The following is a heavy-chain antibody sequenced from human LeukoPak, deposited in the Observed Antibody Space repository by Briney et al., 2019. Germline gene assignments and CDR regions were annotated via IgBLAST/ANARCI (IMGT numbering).Heavy chain of an antibody. CDR2: ISGSGGST. J-gene: IGHJ4*02. Sequence: PGGSLRLSCAASGFTFSSYAMSWVRQAPGKGLEWVSAISGSGGSTYYADSVKGRFTISRDNSKNTLYLQMNSLRAEDTAVYYCAKDERYYSSSWYYFDYWGQGTLVTVSS. V-gene: IGHV3-23*01. CDR1: GFTFSSYA. CDR3: AKDERYYSSSWYYFDY. D-gene: IGHD6-13*01.